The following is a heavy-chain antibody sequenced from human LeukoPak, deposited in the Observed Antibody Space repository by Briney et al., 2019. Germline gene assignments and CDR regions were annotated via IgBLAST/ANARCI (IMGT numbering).Heavy chain of an antibody. Sequence: ASVKVSCTASGYTFTGYYMHWVRQAPGQGLEWMGWINPNSGGTNYAQKFQGWVTMTRDTSISTAYMELSRLRSDDTAVYYCARDGYYDSSGGFDYWGQGTLVTVSS. CDR2: INPNSGGT. D-gene: IGHD3-22*01. V-gene: IGHV1-2*04. CDR1: GYTFTGYY. J-gene: IGHJ4*02. CDR3: ARDGYYDSSGGFDY.